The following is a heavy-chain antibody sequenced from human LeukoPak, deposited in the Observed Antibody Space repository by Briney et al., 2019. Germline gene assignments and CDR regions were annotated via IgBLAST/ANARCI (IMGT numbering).Heavy chain of an antibody. V-gene: IGHV1-69*13. J-gene: IGHJ4*02. CDR2: IIAIFGTA. CDR3: AGAHGFWSGYYSRYFDY. Sequence: SVKVSCKASGGTFSSYAISWVRQAPGQGLEWVGGIIAIFGTANYAQKFQGRVTITADESTSTAYMKLSSLRAEDTAVYYCAGAHGFWSGYYSRYFDYWGQGTLVTVSS. CDR1: GGTFSSYA. D-gene: IGHD3-3*01.